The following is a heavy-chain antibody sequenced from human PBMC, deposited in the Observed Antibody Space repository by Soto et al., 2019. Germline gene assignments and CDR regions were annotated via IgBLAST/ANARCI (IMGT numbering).Heavy chain of an antibody. J-gene: IGHJ4*02. V-gene: IGHV3-48*02. Sequence: GGSLRLSCAASGFTFSSYSMNWVRQAPGKGREWVSYISSSSSTIYYADSVKGRFTISSDNAKNSLYLQMNSLRDEDTAVYYCAREPRYPGGLFDYWGQGTLVTVSS. D-gene: IGHD1-20*01. CDR1: GFTFSSYS. CDR2: ISSSSSTI. CDR3: AREPRYPGGLFDY.